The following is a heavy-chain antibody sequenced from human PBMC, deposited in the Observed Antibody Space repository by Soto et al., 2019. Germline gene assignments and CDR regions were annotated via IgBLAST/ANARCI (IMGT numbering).Heavy chain of an antibody. D-gene: IGHD5-12*01. CDR1: GGSISSSSYY. CDR2: IYYSGRT. Sequence: QLQLQESGPGLVKPSETLSLTCTVSGGSISSSSYYWGWVRQPPGKGLEWIGSIYYSGRTYYKSSLKSRVPISVDTSKNQFSLNLTSVTAADTAVYYCARLDSGYKRTYYFDSWGQGTLVTVSS. CDR3: ARLDSGYKRTYYFDS. J-gene: IGHJ4*02. V-gene: IGHV4-39*01.